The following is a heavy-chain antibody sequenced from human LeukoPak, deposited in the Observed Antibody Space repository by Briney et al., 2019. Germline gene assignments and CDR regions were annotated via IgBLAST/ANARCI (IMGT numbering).Heavy chain of an antibody. CDR1: GGTFSSYA. Sequence: SVKVSCKASGGTFSSYAISWVRQAPGQGLEGVGGIIPICCTANYAQKFQGRVTITTDEYTSTAYMELSSLRSEDTAVYYCARGGIGEDYGDYFDYWGQGTLVTVSS. D-gene: IGHD4-17*01. CDR2: IIPICCTA. CDR3: ARGGIGEDYGDYFDY. V-gene: IGHV1-69*05. J-gene: IGHJ4*02.